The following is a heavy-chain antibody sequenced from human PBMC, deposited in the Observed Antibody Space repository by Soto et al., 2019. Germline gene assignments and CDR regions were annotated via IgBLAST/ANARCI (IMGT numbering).Heavy chain of an antibody. CDR1: GFTFSSYA. D-gene: IGHD3-10*01. J-gene: IGHJ4*02. V-gene: IGHV3-30-3*01. CDR3: ARVSTMVRGVRYFDY. Sequence: QVQLVESGGGVVQPGRSLRLSCAASGFTFSSYAMHWVRQAPGKGLEWVAVISYDGSNKYYADSVKGRFNISRDNSKNTLYLQMNSLRAEDTAVYYCARVSTMVRGVRYFDYWGQGTLVTVSS. CDR2: ISYDGSNK.